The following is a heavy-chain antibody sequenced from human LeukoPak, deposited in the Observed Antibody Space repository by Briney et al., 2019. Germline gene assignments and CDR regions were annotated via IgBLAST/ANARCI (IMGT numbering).Heavy chain of an antibody. D-gene: IGHD6-13*01. CDR3: ARGGYSSSWYDNWFDP. CDR2: INPNSGGT. Sequence: EASVKVSCKASGYTFSDYYMHWVRQAPGQGLEWMGWINPNSGGTNYAQKFQGRGTMTRDTSIRTAYMELRRLRSDDTAVYYCARGGYSSSWYDNWFDPWGQGTLVTVSS. J-gene: IGHJ5*02. CDR1: GYTFSDYY. V-gene: IGHV1-2*02.